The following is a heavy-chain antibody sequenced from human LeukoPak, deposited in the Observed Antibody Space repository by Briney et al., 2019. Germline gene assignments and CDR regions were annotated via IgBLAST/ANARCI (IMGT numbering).Heavy chain of an antibody. V-gene: IGHV1-46*01. D-gene: IGHD2-21*02. CDR1: GYTFTSYD. J-gene: IGHJ4*02. Sequence: ASVKVSCKSSGYTFTSYDMRWVRQAPGQGLEWMGIINPSGDSTSYAQKFKGRVTMTRDTSTSTVYMELSSLRSEDTAVYYCASVLYCGADCYSGRYFFDYWGQGTLVTVSS. CDR3: ASVLYCGADCYSGRYFFDY. CDR2: INPSGDST.